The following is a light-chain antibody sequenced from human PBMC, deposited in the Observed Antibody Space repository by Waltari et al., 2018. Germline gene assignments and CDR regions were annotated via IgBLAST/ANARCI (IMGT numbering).Light chain of an antibody. CDR1: QSVISTH. Sequence: ETVLTQSPGTLSLSPGERATLFCRASQSVISTHLVWYQQRPGQAPRLLIYGASTRAPGIPDRFGGSGSGTDFTLTISRLEPEDFAMYYCQQYGGSPLWTFGQGTKVEIK. CDR3: QQYGGSPLWT. CDR2: GAS. V-gene: IGKV3-20*01. J-gene: IGKJ1*01.